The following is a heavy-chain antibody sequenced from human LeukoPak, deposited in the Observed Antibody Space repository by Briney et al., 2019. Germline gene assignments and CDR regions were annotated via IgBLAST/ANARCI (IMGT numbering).Heavy chain of an antibody. CDR3: ARGASSDFSHRV. D-gene: IGHD2-2*01. CDR1: GYSISSGYY. Sequence: SETLSLTCTVSGYSISSGYYWGWIRQPPGKGLEWIGSIYHSGSTYYNPSPKSRVTISVDTSKNQFSLKLSSVTAADTAVYYCARGASSDFSHRVWGQGTLVTVSS. CDR2: IYHSGST. J-gene: IGHJ4*02. V-gene: IGHV4-38-2*02.